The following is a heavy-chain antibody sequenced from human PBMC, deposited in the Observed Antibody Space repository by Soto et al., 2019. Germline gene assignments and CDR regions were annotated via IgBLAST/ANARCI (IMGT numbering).Heavy chain of an antibody. CDR2: MNSDGSNT. D-gene: IGHD1-26*01. CDR1: GFTFSNYW. CDR3: ATSKGCVSNGPTNY. J-gene: IGHJ4*02. Sequence: EVQLVESGGALVQPGGSLRLSCAASGFTFSNYWMHWVRQAPGKGLVWISRMNSDGSNTVYADAVKGRFIISRDNAKNTRYLQTNSLRVEDTAGYYCATSKGCVSNGPTNYWGQGTLVTVS. V-gene: IGHV3-74*01.